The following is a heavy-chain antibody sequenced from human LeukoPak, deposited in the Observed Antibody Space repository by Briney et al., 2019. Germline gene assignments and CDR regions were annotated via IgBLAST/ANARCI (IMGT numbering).Heavy chain of an antibody. D-gene: IGHD3-10*01. V-gene: IGHV3-30*02. CDR3: AKDLPEYYGSGSYGFDY. J-gene: IGHJ4*02. Sequence: GGSLRLSCAASGFTFSSYGLHWVRRAPGKGLEWVAFIRYDGSNKYYADSVKGRLTISRDNSKNTLFLQMNSLRADDTAVYYCAKDLPEYYGSGSYGFDYWGQGTLVTVSS. CDR2: IRYDGSNK. CDR1: GFTFSSYG.